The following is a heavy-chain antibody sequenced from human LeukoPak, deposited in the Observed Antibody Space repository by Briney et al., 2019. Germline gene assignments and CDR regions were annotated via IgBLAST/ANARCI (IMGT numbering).Heavy chain of an antibody. D-gene: IGHD1-26*01. Sequence: GGSLRLSCAASGFTFSSYSMNWVRQAPGKGLEWVSYISSSGSTIYYADSVKGRFTISRDNAKNSLYLQMNSLRAEDTAVYYCARDTVGGGSYDYWGQGTPVTVSS. CDR3: ARDTVGGGSYDY. V-gene: IGHV3-48*04. CDR1: GFTFSSYS. J-gene: IGHJ4*02. CDR2: ISSSGSTI.